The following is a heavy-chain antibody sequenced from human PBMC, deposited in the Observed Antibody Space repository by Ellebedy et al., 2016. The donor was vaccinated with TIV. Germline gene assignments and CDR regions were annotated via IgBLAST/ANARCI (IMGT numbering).Heavy chain of an antibody. Sequence: ASVKVSCKASGVTFSSYGISWVRQAPGQGLEWMGGITAIFGTANYAQKFQGRAAITADESTSTAYMDLSSLRSEDTAVYYCARGHDYIWGSYRLPDYWGQGTLVTVSS. J-gene: IGHJ4*02. CDR3: ARGHDYIWGSYRLPDY. CDR2: ITAIFGTA. D-gene: IGHD3-16*02. V-gene: IGHV1-69*13. CDR1: GVTFSSYG.